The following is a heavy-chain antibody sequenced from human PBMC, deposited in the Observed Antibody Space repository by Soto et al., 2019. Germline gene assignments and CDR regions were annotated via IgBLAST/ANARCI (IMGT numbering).Heavy chain of an antibody. J-gene: IGHJ6*02. Sequence: PGGSLRLSCAASGFTFIDYYMIWIRQAPGKGLEWVSYISSSGSTIYYADSVKGRFTISRDNATSTAYMELSSLRSEDTAVYYCARGVCSGGSCYSGLDVWGQGTTVTVSS. CDR3: ARGVCSGGSCYSGLDV. D-gene: IGHD2-15*01. CDR2: ISSSGSTI. CDR1: GFTFIDYY. V-gene: IGHV3-11*01.